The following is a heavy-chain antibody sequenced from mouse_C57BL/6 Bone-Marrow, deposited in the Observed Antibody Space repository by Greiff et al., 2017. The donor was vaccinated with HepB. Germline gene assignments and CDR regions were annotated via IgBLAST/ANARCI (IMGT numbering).Heavy chain of an antibody. CDR2: ISYDGSN. CDR3: ARVGPRVYFDY. V-gene: IGHV3-6*01. Sequence: DVQLQESGPGLVKPSQSLSLTCSVTGYSITSGYYWNWIRQFPGNKLEWMGYISYDGSNNYNPSLKNRISITRDTSKNQFFLKLNSVTTEDTATYYCARVGPRVYFDYWGQGTTLTVSS. J-gene: IGHJ2*01. CDR1: GYSITSGYY. D-gene: IGHD4-1*01.